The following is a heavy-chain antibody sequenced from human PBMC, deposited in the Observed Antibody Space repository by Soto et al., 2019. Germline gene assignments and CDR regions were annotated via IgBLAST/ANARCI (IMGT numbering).Heavy chain of an antibody. CDR3: ARDRNYDFDY. D-gene: IGHD1-7*01. V-gene: IGHV4-30-2*01. Sequence: SETLSLTCAVSGGSISSGGYSWSWIRQPPGKGLEWIGYIYHSGSTYYNPSLKSRVTISVDRSKNQFSLKLSSVTAADTAVYYCARDRNYDFDYWGQGTLVTVSS. J-gene: IGHJ4*02. CDR1: GGSISSGGYS. CDR2: IYHSGST.